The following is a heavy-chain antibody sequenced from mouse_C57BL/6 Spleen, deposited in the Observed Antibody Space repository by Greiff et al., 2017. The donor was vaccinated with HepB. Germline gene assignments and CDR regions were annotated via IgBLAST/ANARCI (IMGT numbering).Heavy chain of an antibody. D-gene: IGHD1-1*01. CDR1: GYTFTSYW. J-gene: IGHJ4*01. CDR3: ARSTGSSHYYAMDY. Sequence: QVQLQQSGAELVMPGASVKLSCKASGYTFTSYWMHWVKQRPGQGLEWIGEIDPSDSYTNYNQKFKGKSTLPVDKASSTAYMQLSSLTSEDSAVYYCARSTGSSHYYAMDYWGQGTSVTVSS. CDR2: IDPSDSYT. V-gene: IGHV1-69*01.